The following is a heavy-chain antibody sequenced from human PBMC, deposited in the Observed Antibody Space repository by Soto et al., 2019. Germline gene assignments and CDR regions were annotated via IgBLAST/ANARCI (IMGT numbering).Heavy chain of an antibody. CDR2: VNPKSGNT. J-gene: IGHJ5*02. CDR1: GYSFSTYD. Sequence: QVQLVQSGAEVKKPGASVKVSCKASGYSFSTYDINWVRQAAGQGLEWMGWVNPKSGNTDYAQRFLGRVTMTSNTSMSTAYMELSAPTPEATAVYYCARPYCASTSCYTAWFDPWGQGTLVTVAS. V-gene: IGHV1-8*01. D-gene: IGHD2-2*02. CDR3: ARPYCASTSCYTAWFDP.